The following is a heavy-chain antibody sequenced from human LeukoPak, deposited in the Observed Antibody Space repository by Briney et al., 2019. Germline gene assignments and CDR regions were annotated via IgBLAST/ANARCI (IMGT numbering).Heavy chain of an antibody. D-gene: IGHD3-10*02. CDR1: GFTFSSYA. CDR2: ISSTGGTT. J-gene: IGHJ6*04. Sequence: GGSLRLSCAASGFTFSSYAMSWVRQAPGKGLEWVSGISSTGGTTYYADSVKGRFTISRDNSKNTLYLQMNSLRAEDTAVYYCAELGITMIGGVWGKGTTVTISS. V-gene: IGHV3-23*01. CDR3: AELGITMIGGV.